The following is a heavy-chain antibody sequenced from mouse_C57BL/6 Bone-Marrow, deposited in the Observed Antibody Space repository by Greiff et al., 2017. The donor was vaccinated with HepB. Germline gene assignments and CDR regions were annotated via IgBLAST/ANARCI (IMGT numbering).Heavy chain of an antibody. CDR2: IRLKSDNYAT. J-gene: IGHJ3*01. D-gene: IGHD1-1*01. CDR3: TTYYYGSS. V-gene: IGHV6-3*01. Sequence: EVKVEESGGGLVQPGGSMKLSCVASGFTFSNYWMNWVRQSPEKGLEWVAQIRLKSDNYATHYAESVKGRFTISRDDSKSSVYLQMNNLRAEDTGIYYCTTYYYGSSWGQGTLVTVSA. CDR1: GFTFSNYW.